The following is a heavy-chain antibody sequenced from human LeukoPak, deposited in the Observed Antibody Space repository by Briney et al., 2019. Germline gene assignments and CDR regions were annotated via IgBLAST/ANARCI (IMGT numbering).Heavy chain of an antibody. Sequence: SETLSLTCAVYGGSFSGYYWSWIRQPPGKGLEWIGEINHSGSTNYNPSLKSRVTISVDTSKNQFSLKLSSVTAADTAVYNCARAAKNVVVTAIHNWGQGTLVTVSS. CDR3: ARAAKNVVVTAIHN. CDR2: INHSGST. V-gene: IGHV4-34*01. CDR1: GGSFSGYY. D-gene: IGHD2-21*02. J-gene: IGHJ4*02.